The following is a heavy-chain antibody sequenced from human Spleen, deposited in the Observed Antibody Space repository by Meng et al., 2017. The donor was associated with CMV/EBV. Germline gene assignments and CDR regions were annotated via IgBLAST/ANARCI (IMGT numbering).Heavy chain of an antibody. CDR2: ISYDGSRK. CDR1: GFTFSSYP. Sequence: GGSLRLSCAASGFTFSSYPMHWVRQAPGKGLEWVAVISYDGSRKYYADSVKDRFSISRDNSKNTLYLQMDSLRTEDTAMFYCARDISGGSGWNCPLYWGQGTVVTVSS. J-gene: IGHJ4*02. CDR3: ARDISGGSGWNCPLY. V-gene: IGHV3-30-3*01. D-gene: IGHD6-19*01.